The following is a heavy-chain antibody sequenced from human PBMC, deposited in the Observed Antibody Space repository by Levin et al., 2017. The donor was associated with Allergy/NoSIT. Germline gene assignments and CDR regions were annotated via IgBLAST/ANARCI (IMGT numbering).Heavy chain of an antibody. D-gene: IGHD6-19*01. Sequence: SETLSLTCTVSGHSISSAYHWGWIRQSPGKGLEWIASIYHSGSTQYNPSLKSRVTIVVVTSKNQFSLKLRSVTAADTAVYYCAKAPLGLSSDWYEVPYYYGMDVWGQGTTVTVSS. CDR1: GHSISSAYH. V-gene: IGHV4-38-2*02. CDR3: AKAPLGLSSDWYEVPYYYGMDV. CDR2: IYHSGST. J-gene: IGHJ6*02.